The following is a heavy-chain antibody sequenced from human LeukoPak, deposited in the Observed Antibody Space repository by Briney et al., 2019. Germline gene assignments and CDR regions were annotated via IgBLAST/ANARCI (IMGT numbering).Heavy chain of an antibody. V-gene: IGHV1-24*01. D-gene: IGHD6-19*01. Sequence: ASVKVSCKVSGYTLTELSMHWVRQAPGRGLEWMGGFDPEDGETIYAQKFQGRVTMTEDTSTDTAYMELGSLRYEDTAVYYCGVGIIAVAWYYYYYMDVWGKGTTVTISS. J-gene: IGHJ6*03. CDR3: GVGIIAVAWYYYYYMDV. CDR2: FDPEDGET. CDR1: GYTLTELS.